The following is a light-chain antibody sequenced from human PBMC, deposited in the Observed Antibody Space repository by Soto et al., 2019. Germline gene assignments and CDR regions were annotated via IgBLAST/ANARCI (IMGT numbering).Light chain of an antibody. CDR2: WAS. J-gene: IGKJ2*01. Sequence: DFVMTQSPDSLAVSLGERATINCKSSQSALYSSNNKNYLAWYQQKPGQPPKLPIYWASTRESGVPDRFSGSGSGIDFTLTFSSLQADDVAVYYCQQYYSTPVTFGQGTKLEIK. V-gene: IGKV4-1*01. CDR3: QQYYSTPVT. CDR1: QSALYSSNNKNY.